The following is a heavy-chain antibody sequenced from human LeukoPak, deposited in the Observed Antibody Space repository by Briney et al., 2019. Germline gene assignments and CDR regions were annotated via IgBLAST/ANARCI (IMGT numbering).Heavy chain of an antibody. CDR1: GYSISSGYY. CDR2: IYHSGST. CDR3: ARHPRRYYDFDY. Sequence: PSETLSLTCAVSGYSISSGYYWGWIRQPPGKGLGWIGSIYHSGSTYYNPSLKSRVTISVDTSKNQFSLKLSSVTAADTAVYYCARHPRRYYDFDYWGQGTLVTVSS. J-gene: IGHJ4*02. V-gene: IGHV4-38-2*01. D-gene: IGHD3-3*01.